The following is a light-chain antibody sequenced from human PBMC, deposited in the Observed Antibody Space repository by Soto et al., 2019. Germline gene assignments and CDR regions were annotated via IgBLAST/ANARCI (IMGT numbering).Light chain of an antibody. CDR2: GVS. J-gene: IGKJ2*01. V-gene: IGKV3-20*01. CDR3: QQYGSLFT. CDR1: QSVRDSY. Sequence: IVLTQSPGTLSLSPGERATLSCRASQSVRDSYLAWYQQKPGQAPRLLMYGVSFRAAGIPDRFSGSGSGTDFTLTISRLEPEDLAVYYCQQYGSLFTFGQGTKLEI.